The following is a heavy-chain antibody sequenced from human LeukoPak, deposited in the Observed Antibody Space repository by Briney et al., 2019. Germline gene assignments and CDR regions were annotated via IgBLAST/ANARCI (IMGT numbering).Heavy chain of an antibody. CDR2: INHSGST. J-gene: IGHJ5*02. CDR3: ARDATVVTSTVSWFDP. D-gene: IGHD4-23*01. Sequence: PSETLSLTCAVYGGSFSGYYWSWIRQPPGKGLEWIGEINHSGSTNYNPSLKSRVTISVDTSKNQFSLKLSSVTAADTAVYYCARDATVVTSTVSWFDPWGQGTLVTVSS. CDR1: GGSFSGYY. V-gene: IGHV4-34*01.